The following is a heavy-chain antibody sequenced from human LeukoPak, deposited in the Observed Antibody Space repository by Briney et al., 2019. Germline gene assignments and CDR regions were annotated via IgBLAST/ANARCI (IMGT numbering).Heavy chain of an antibody. J-gene: IGHJ4*02. D-gene: IGHD2-15*01. V-gene: IGHV3-73*01. CDR1: GFTFSGSA. Sequence: GGSLRLSCAASGFTFSGSAMHWVRQASGKGLEWVGRIRSKANRYATAYAASVKGRFTISRDDSKNTAYLQMNSLKTEDTAVYYCTRHSDIVVVVAEFDYWGQGTLVTVSS. CDR2: IRSKANRYAT. CDR3: TRHSDIVVVVAEFDY.